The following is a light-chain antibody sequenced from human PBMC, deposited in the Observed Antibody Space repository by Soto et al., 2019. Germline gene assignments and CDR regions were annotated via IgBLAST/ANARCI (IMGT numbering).Light chain of an antibody. Sequence: QSALTQPRSVSGSPGQSVTISCTGTSSDVGGYNYVSWYQQHPGKAPKLVIYDVNKRPSGVPDRFSGSKSGNTASLNVSGLQAEDEADYSCCSYAGTYTQWVFGGGTKLTVL. J-gene: IGLJ3*02. V-gene: IGLV2-11*01. CDR2: DVN. CDR1: SSDVGGYNY. CDR3: CSYAGTYTQWV.